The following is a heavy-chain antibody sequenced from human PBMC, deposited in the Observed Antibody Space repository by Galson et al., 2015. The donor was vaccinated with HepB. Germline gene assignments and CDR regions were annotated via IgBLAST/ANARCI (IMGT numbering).Heavy chain of an antibody. J-gene: IGHJ3*02. CDR1: GFTFSCYS. CDR3: AVAYYVSSGYYNDAFDI. D-gene: IGHD3-22*01. CDR2: ISSSSSYI. V-gene: IGHV3-21*01. Sequence: SLRLSCAASGFTFSCYSMNWVRQAPGKGLEWVSSISSSSSYIYYADSVKGRFTISRDNAKNSLYLQMNSLRAEDTAVYYCAVAYYVSSGYYNDAFDIWGQGTMVTVSS.